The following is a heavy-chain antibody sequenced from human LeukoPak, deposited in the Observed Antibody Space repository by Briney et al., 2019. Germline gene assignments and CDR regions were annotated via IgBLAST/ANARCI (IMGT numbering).Heavy chain of an antibody. CDR1: GGSISSSNYY. CDR3: ARGDFGGEDYYYMDV. V-gene: IGHV4-39*07. J-gene: IGHJ6*03. Sequence: SETLSLTCTVSGGSISSSNYYWGWIRQPPGKGLEWIGSIYYSGSTYYNPSLKSRVTISVDTSKNQFSLKLSSVTAADTAVYYCARGDFGGEDYYYMDVWGKGTTVTVSS. CDR2: IYYSGST. D-gene: IGHD3-3*01.